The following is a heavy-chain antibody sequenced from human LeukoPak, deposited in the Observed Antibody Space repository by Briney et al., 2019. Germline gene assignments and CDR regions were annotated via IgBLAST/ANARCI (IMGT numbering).Heavy chain of an antibody. J-gene: IGHJ4*02. D-gene: IGHD5-18*01. Sequence: ASVKVSCKASGYTFTSYDIDWVRQATGQGLEWMGRMNPNSGNTGYAQKFQGRGTMTRNTSISTAYMELSSQRSEDTAVYYCARGRFLGIQLWLPDYWGQGTLVTVSS. CDR2: MNPNSGNT. CDR3: ARGRFLGIQLWLPDY. CDR1: GYTFTSYD. V-gene: IGHV1-8*01.